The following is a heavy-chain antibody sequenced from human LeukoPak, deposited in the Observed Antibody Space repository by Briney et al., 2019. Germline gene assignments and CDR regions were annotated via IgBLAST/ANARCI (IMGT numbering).Heavy chain of an antibody. CDR3: ARLGQLDYFDY. J-gene: IGHJ4*02. Sequence: SETLSLTCTVSGGSISSYYWSWIRQPPGKGLEWIGYIYYSRSTNHNPSLKSRVTISVDTSKNQFSLKLSSVTAADTAVYYCARLGQLDYFDYWGQGTLVTVSS. D-gene: IGHD6-13*01. CDR2: IYYSRST. V-gene: IGHV4-59*08. CDR1: GGSISSYY.